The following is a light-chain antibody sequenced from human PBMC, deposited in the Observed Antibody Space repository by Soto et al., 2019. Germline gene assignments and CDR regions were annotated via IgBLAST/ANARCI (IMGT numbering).Light chain of an antibody. V-gene: IGLV2-14*01. CDR1: SSDVGGYPY. J-gene: IGLJ1*01. Sequence: QSALTQPASVSGSPGQSVTISGTGTSSDVGGYPYVSWYQQHPGKAPKLMIFEVSNRPSGVSPRFSGSRSVNTASLTISGLQADDEADYYFTSVTTSSHGLFGSGTKLTVL. CDR3: TSVTTSSHGL. CDR2: EVS.